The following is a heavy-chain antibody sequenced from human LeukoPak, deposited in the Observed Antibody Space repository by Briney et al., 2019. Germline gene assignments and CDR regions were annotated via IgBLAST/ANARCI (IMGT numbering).Heavy chain of an antibody. J-gene: IGHJ3*02. CDR2: ISYDGTNK. CDR3: ATELRIAATGFDAFDI. CDR1: GFTFSSYG. Sequence: GGSLRPSCAASGFTFSSYGMHWVRQAPGKGLDWVAVISYDGTNKHYADSVKGRFTISRDNSKNTLYLQMNSLRAEDTAVYSCATELRIAATGFDAFDIWGQGTMVTVSS. D-gene: IGHD6-13*01. V-gene: IGHV3-30*03.